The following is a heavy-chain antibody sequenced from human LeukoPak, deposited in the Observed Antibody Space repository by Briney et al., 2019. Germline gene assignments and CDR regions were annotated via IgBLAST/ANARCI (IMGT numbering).Heavy chain of an antibody. Sequence: PSETLSLTCAVYGGSFSGYYWSWIRQPPGKGLEWIGEINHSGSTNYNPSLKSRVTISVDTSKNQFSLKLSSVTAADTAVYYCARVGLPSRMFDYWGQGTLVTVSS. CDR1: GGSFSGYY. J-gene: IGHJ4*02. CDR2: INHSGST. D-gene: IGHD3/OR15-3a*01. CDR3: ARVGLPSRMFDY. V-gene: IGHV4-34*01.